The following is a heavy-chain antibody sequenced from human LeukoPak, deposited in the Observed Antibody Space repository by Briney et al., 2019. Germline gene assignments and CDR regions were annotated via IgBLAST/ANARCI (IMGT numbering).Heavy chain of an antibody. CDR2: INHSGGT. Sequence: PSETLSLTCAVYGGSFSGYYWSWIRQPPGKGLEWIGEINHSGGTNYNPSLKSRVTISVDTSKNQFSLKLSSVTAADTAVYYCARGGGRWLQLNDYWGQGTLVTVSS. CDR3: ARGGGRWLQLNDY. J-gene: IGHJ4*02. CDR1: GGSFSGYY. D-gene: IGHD5-24*01. V-gene: IGHV4-34*01.